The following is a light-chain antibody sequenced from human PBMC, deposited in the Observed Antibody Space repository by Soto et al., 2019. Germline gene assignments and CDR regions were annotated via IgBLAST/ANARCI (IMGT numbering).Light chain of an antibody. J-gene: IGKJ3*01. Sequence: EKVMTQSPATLSVSPGERATLSCRASQSVSSNLAWYQQKPGQAPRLLIYGASTRATGIPARFSGSGSGTEFTLTISSLQSEDFAVYYCQQYDNWPPFTFGPGTTVDVK. CDR3: QQYDNWPPFT. CDR2: GAS. V-gene: IGKV3-15*01. CDR1: QSVSSN.